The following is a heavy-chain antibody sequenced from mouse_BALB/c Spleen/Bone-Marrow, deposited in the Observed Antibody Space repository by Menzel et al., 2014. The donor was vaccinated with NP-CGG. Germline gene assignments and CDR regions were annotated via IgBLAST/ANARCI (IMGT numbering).Heavy chain of an antibody. Sequence: VQLKQSGPESVKPGASVKISCKASGYPFTGYFMNWVMQSHGKSLEWIGRINPYNGDTFYNQKFKGKATLTVDKSSSTAHMELRSLASEDSAVYYCARVTTDWYFDVWGAGTTVTVSS. CDR3: ARVTTDWYFDV. D-gene: IGHD1-1*01. CDR2: INPYNGDT. V-gene: IGHV1-20*02. CDR1: GYPFTGYF. J-gene: IGHJ1*01.